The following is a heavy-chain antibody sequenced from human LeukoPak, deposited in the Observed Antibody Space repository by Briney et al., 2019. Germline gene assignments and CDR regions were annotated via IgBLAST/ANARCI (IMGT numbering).Heavy chain of an antibody. CDR2: INHSGST. V-gene: IGHV4-34*01. Sequence: SETLSLTCAVYGGSFSGYYWSWLRQPPGKGLEWIGEINHSGSTNYNPSLKSRVTISVDTSKNQFSLKLSSVTAADTAVYYCARGPGGYCSSTSCYGGRNFDYWGQGTLVTVSS. CDR1: GGSFSGYY. D-gene: IGHD2-2*01. J-gene: IGHJ4*02. CDR3: ARGPGGYCSSTSCYGGRNFDY.